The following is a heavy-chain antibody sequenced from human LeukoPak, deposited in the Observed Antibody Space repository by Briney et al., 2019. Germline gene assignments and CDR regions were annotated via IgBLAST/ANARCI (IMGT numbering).Heavy chain of an antibody. CDR2: IYSGGTT. Sequence: GGSLRLSCAASGFTVSSNYMSWVRQAPGKGLEWVSVIYSGGTTYRADSVKGRFTISRDSSKNTLYLQMNSLRAEDTALYYCARGTTRYFYGMDVWGQGTTVTVSS. V-gene: IGHV3-66*01. CDR3: ARGTTRYFYGMDV. CDR1: GFTVSSNY. J-gene: IGHJ6*02. D-gene: IGHD4-11*01.